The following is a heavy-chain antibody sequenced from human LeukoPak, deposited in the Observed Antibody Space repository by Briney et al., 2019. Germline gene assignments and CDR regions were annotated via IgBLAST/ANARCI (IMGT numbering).Heavy chain of an antibody. CDR2: ISPTGSTT. CDR1: GFSFSGHW. V-gene: IGHV3-74*01. D-gene: IGHD6-6*01. Sequence: GGSLRLSCTASGFSFSGHWMHWARQLPGKGLVWVSRISPTGSTTSYADSVKGRFTVCRDNAKTTLYLQVNPLRAEDTAVYYCARGPNSNWSGLDFWGQGTLLTVSS. J-gene: IGHJ4*02. CDR3: ARGPNSNWSGLDF.